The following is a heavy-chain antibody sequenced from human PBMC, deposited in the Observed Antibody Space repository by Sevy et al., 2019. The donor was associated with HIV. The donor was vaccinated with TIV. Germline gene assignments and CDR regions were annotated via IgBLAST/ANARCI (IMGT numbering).Heavy chain of an antibody. J-gene: IGHJ4*02. CDR3: ARWYGNNFDY. V-gene: IGHV4-39*01. CDR1: GGTISSSSYR. Sequence: SETLSLTCTVSGGTISSSSYRWGWIRQPPGKGLEWVRSIYHTGAADDNPSLKRRVTMSVDTSKNQFSLQVGSVTAADTAVYYCARWYGNNFDYWGQGALVTVSS. D-gene: IGHD3-10*01. CDR2: IYHTGAA.